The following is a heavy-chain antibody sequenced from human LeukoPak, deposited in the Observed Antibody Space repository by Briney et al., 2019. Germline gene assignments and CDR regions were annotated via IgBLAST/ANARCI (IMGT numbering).Heavy chain of an antibody. D-gene: IGHD2-2*01. CDR3: AKDPSIVPAASGYFDL. J-gene: IGHJ2*01. CDR2: ISGYGDST. CDR1: GFTFRSYA. V-gene: IGHV3-23*01. Sequence: PGGSLRLSCAASGFTFRSYAMSWVRQAPGKGLEGVSAISGYGDSTYSAESGKGRFTISRDNSKNTLFLQRNSLRVEDTAAYYCAKDPSIVPAASGYFDLWGRGTLVTVSS.